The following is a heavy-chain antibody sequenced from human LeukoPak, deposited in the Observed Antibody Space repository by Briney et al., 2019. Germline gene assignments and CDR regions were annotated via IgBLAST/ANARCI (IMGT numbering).Heavy chain of an antibody. Sequence: SETLSLTCAVSGVSIISGYYWGWIRQPPGKGLEWIGSIYHSGSTYYNPSLKSRVTISVDTSKNQFSLKLSSVTAADTAVYYCARGPITMVRGVSLLAENYGMDVWGKGTTVTVSS. J-gene: IGHJ6*04. V-gene: IGHV4-38-2*01. D-gene: IGHD3-10*01. CDR2: IYHSGST. CDR1: GVSIISGYY. CDR3: ARGPITMVRGVSLLAENYGMDV.